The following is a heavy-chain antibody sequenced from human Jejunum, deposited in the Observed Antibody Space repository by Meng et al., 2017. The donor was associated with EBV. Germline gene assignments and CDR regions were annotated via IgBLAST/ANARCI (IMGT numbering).Heavy chain of an antibody. V-gene: IGHV1-18*01. CDR3: ARDSSGYNANDKVSDY. Sequence: QVQLVQLGVQVKKPVVSVKVSCKTSGFNFTRYGISWVRQAPGHGPEWMGWITVYNGNTNYAPRLQGRVTMTTDLSTSTAYMELRSLRSDDTAVYYCARDSSGYNANDKVSDYWGQGTLVTVSS. J-gene: IGHJ4*01. D-gene: IGHD5-12*01. CDR1: GFNFTRYG. CDR2: ITVYNGNT.